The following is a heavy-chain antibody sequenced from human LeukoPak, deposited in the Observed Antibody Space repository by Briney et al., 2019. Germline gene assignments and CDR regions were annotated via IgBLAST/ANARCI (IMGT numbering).Heavy chain of an antibody. CDR1: GASISSDTYF. V-gene: IGHV4-61*02. D-gene: IGHD6-6*01. Sequence: PSQTLSLTCTVSGASISSDTYFWSWIRQPAGKGLEWIGRISSTGRTDYNPSLTSRVTISIDTSKNQLSMKLNSVTAADTAVYYCAKGARPPWFDPWGQGTLVTVSS. CDR3: AKGARPPWFDP. CDR2: ISSTGRT. J-gene: IGHJ5*02.